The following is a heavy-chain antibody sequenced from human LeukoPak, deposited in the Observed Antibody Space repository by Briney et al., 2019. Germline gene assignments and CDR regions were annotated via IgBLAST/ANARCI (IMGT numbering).Heavy chain of an antibody. D-gene: IGHD3-22*01. CDR3: ARGPRRRYDSSGYFDY. CDR1: GGSISSGSYY. J-gene: IGHJ4*02. CDR2: IYTSGST. Sequence: TLSLTCTVSGGSISSGSYYWSWIRQPAGKGLEWIGRIYTSGSTNYNPSLKSRVTISVDTSKNQFSLKLSSVTAADTAVYYCARGPRRRYDSSGYFDYWGQGTLVTVSS. V-gene: IGHV4-61*02.